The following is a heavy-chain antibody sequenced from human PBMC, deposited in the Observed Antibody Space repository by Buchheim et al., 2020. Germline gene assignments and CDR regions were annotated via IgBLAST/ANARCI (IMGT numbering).Heavy chain of an antibody. V-gene: IGHV3-30*04. Sequence: VQVVESGGGVVQPGRSLRLSCGASGFPFSIYTMNWVRQAPGKGLEWVAVISYDGSNKYYADSVKGRFTISRDNSKNTLYLQMNSLRAEDTAVYYCARDDNWNAHYYYYGMDVWGQGTT. CDR2: ISYDGSNK. CDR3: ARDDNWNAHYYYYGMDV. J-gene: IGHJ6*02. CDR1: GFPFSIYT. D-gene: IGHD1-1*01.